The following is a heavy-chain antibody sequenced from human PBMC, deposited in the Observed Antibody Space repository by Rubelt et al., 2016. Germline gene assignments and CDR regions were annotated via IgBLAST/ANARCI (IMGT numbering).Heavy chain of an antibody. V-gene: IGHV3-53*04. J-gene: IGHJ6*02. CDR1: GFTVSSNY. CDR3: ARGSSGWYGGYYYGMDV. Sequence: QPGGSLRLSCAASGFTVSSNYMSWVRQAPGKGLEWVSVIYSGGSTYYADSVKGRFTISRHNSKNTLYLQMNSLRAEDTAVYYCARGSSGWYGGYYYGMDVWGLGTTVTVSS. D-gene: IGHD6-19*01. CDR2: IYSGGST.